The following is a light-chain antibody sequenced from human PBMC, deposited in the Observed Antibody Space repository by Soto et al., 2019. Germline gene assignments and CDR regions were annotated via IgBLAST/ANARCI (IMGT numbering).Light chain of an antibody. CDR3: QQRTNLPLT. CDR2: ETS. V-gene: IGKV3-11*01. CDR1: QPVSSH. J-gene: IGKJ4*01. Sequence: EIVLTQSPATLSLSPGERATLSCRASQPVSSHLAWYQHKPGQSPRLLISETSNRATGVPARFSGSGSGTDFTLTISSLEPEDFAVYYCQQRTNLPLTFGGGTNVEVK.